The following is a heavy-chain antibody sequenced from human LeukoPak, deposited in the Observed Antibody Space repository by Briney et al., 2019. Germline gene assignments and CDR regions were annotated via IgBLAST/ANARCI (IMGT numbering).Heavy chain of an antibody. Sequence: GGSLRLSCAASGFTFSSYAMSWVRQAPGKGLGWVSAISGSGGSTYYADSVKGRFTISRDNAKNTLYLQMNSLRAEDTAVYYCAREEAYYDFWSGYYRRGNDAFDIWGQGTMVTVSS. D-gene: IGHD3-3*01. CDR3: AREEAYYDFWSGYYRRGNDAFDI. J-gene: IGHJ3*02. V-gene: IGHV3-23*01. CDR2: ISGSGGST. CDR1: GFTFSSYA.